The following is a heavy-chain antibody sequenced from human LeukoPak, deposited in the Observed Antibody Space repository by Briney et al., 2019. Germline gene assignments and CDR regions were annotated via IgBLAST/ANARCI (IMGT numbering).Heavy chain of an antibody. V-gene: IGHV3-30*02. CDR1: GFTFSSYG. CDR3: AKPPGQLLANWFDP. CDR2: IRYDGSNK. Sequence: GGSLRLSCAASGFTFSSYGMHWVRQAPGKGLEWVAFIRYDGSNKYYADSVKGRFTISRDNSKNTLYLQMNSLRAGDTAVYYCAKPPGQLLANWFDPWGQGTLVTVSS. D-gene: IGHD2-2*01. J-gene: IGHJ5*02.